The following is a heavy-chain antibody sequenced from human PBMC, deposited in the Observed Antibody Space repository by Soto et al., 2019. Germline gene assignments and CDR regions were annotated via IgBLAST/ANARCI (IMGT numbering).Heavy chain of an antibody. V-gene: IGHV2-5*02. CDR2: IYWDGEK. D-gene: IGHD2-2*01. CDR3: AHFIVVAPSDVCDV. J-gene: IGHJ3*01. Sequence: QITLKESGPALVKPTQTLTLTCTFSGFSLSTSGVGVGWIRQPPGKALEWLALIYWDGEKRYSPSQKSRLAITTDTSKNQVVLTMTNWDPVATPTYYCAHFIVVAPSDVCDVWGRGTMVDDSS. CDR1: GFSLSTSGVG.